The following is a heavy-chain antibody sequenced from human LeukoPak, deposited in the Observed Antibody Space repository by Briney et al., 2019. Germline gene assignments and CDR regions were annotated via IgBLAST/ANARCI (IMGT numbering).Heavy chain of an antibody. D-gene: IGHD3-9*01. CDR2: IYYSGST. V-gene: IGHV4-39*07. J-gene: IGHJ4*02. Sequence: SETLSLPCTVSGRSISSSSYYWGWICQPPGKGLEWIGSIYYSGSTYYNPSLKSRVTISVDTSKNQFSLKLSSVTAADTAVYYGARGPYFELFDYWGQGTLVTVSS. CDR1: GRSISSSSYY. CDR3: ARGPYFELFDY.